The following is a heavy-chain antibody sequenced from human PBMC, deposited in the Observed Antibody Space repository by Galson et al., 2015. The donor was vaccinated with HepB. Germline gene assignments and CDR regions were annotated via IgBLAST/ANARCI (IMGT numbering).Heavy chain of an antibody. CDR3: ARVASYGEPGVDY. D-gene: IGHD5-18*01. J-gene: IGHJ4*02. CDR2: INPNSGGT. Sequence: SVKVSCKASGYTFTGYYMHWVRQAPGQGLEWMGRINPNSGGTNYAQKFQGRVTMTRDTSISTAYMELSRLRSDDTAVYYCARVASYGEPGVDYWGQGTPVTVSS. CDR1: GYTFTGYY. V-gene: IGHV1-2*06.